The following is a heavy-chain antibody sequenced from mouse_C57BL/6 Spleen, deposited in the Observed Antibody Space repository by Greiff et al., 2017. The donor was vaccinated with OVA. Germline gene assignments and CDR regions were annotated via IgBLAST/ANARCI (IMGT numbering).Heavy chain of an antibody. CDR1: GFSLTSYG. Sequence: VQLKESGPGLVAPSQSLSITCTVSGFSLTSYGVHWVRQPPGKGLEWLVVIWSDGSTTYNSALKSRLSISKDNSKSQVVLKMNSLQTDDTAMYYCARHPLYGSSPYYAMDDWGQGTSVTVSS. J-gene: IGHJ4*01. CDR2: IWSDGST. D-gene: IGHD1-1*01. V-gene: IGHV2-6-1*01. CDR3: ARHPLYGSSPYYAMDD.